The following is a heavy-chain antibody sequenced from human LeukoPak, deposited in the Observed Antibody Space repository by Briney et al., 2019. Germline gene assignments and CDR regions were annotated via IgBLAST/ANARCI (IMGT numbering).Heavy chain of an antibody. CDR2: ISGSGDST. V-gene: IGHV3-23*01. Sequence: GGSLRLSCAASGFMVSRNYMSWVRQAPGKGLEWVSAISGSGDSTYSTDSVKGRFTISRDNSKNTLYLQMNSLRAEDTAVYYCAKKVPANWGSYFDYWGQGTLVTVSS. J-gene: IGHJ4*02. CDR3: AKKVPANWGSYFDY. CDR1: GFMVSRNY. D-gene: IGHD7-27*01.